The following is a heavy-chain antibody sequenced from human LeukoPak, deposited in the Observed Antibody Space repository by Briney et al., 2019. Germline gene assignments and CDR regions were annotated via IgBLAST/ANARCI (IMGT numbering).Heavy chain of an antibody. CDR2: ISGSGGST. J-gene: IGHJ4*02. V-gene: IGHV3-23*01. CDR1: GFTFSSYA. Sequence: GGSLRLSCAASGFTFSSYAMSWVRQAPGKGLECVSAISGSGGSTYYADSVKGRFTISRVNSKNTLYLQMNSLRAEDTAVYYCAIAYSSLGYFDYWGQGTLVTVSS. CDR3: AIAYSSLGYFDY. D-gene: IGHD6-13*01.